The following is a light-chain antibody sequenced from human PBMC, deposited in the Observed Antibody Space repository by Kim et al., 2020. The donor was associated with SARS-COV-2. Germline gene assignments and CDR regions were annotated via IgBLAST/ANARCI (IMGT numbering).Light chain of an antibody. CDR1: SSNIGSNY. CDR3: AAWDDSLSAVV. Sequence: QSVLTQPPSASATPGQRVTISCSGSSSNIGSNYVSWYQQLPGTAPKLLIYRNYKRPSGVPDRFSGSKSGTSASLAITGLRPEDEADYYCAAWDDSLSAVVFGGGTQLTVL. J-gene: IGLJ2*01. V-gene: IGLV1-47*01. CDR2: RNY.